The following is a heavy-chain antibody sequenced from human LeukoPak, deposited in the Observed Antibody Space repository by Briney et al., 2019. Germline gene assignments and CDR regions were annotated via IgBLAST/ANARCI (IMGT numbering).Heavy chain of an antibody. Sequence: PSETLSLTCTVPGGSVNSGGSYWSWIRQHPGKGLEWIGYISYSGSTYYSPSLKSRITISVDTSKNQFSLKLSSVTAADTAVYYCARIDTGGADCWGQGTLVTVSS. CDR2: ISYSGST. CDR3: ARIDTGGADC. V-gene: IGHV4-31*03. D-gene: IGHD2-8*02. CDR1: GGSVNSGGSY. J-gene: IGHJ4*02.